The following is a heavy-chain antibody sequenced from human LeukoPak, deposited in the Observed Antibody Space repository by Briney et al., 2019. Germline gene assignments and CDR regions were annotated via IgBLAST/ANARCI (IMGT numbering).Heavy chain of an antibody. CDR1: GLTFSSSW. D-gene: IGHD1-26*01. CDR2: VNSDGTDT. J-gene: IGHJ6*03. V-gene: IGHV3-74*01. Sequence: GGSLSLACAAYGLTFSSSWMHWARQAPGKGLVWVSRVNSDGTDTTYADSVEGRFRNSRDNAKNTVYLRMNSLRAEDTAIDDCIRTLIGATYAYTDVWSQGTSVTVSS. CDR3: IRTLIGATYAYTDV.